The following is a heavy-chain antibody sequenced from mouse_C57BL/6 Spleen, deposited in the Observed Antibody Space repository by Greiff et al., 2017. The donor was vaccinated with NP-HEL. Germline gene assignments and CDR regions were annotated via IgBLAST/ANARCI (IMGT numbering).Heavy chain of an antibody. CDR1: GYTFTSYW. Sequence: QVQLQQPGAELVMPGASVKLSCKASGYTFTSYWMHWVKQRPGQGLEWIGEIDPSDSYTNYNQKFKGKSTLTVDKSSSTAYMQLSSLTSEDSAVYYCARSYGNYFDVWGTGTTVTVSS. D-gene: IGHD2-1*01. J-gene: IGHJ1*03. CDR3: ARSYGNYFDV. CDR2: IDPSDSYT. V-gene: IGHV1-69*01.